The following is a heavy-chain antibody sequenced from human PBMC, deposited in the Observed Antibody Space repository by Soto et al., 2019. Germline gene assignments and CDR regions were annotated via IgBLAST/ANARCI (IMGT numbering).Heavy chain of an antibody. V-gene: IGHV1-3*01. CDR2: INAGNGNT. CDR3: ARDLGGWTDY. CDR1: GYTFTRYG. Sequence: ASVKVSCKTSGYTFTRYGISWVRQAPGQRLEWMGWINAGNGNTKYSQKFQGRVTITRDTSASTAYMELSSLRSEDTAVYYCARDLGGWTDYWGQGTLVTVSS. J-gene: IGHJ4*02. D-gene: IGHD2-15*01.